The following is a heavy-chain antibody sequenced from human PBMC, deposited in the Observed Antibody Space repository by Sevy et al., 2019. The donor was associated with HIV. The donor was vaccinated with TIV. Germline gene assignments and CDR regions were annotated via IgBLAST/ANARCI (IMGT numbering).Heavy chain of an antibody. J-gene: IGHJ6*02. CDR2: ISWNSGSI. CDR1: GFTFDDDA. V-gene: IGHV3-9*01. D-gene: IGHD6-19*01. CDR3: GKDIRGIAVAGTVLYYYYYGMDV. Sequence: GGSLRLSCAASGFTFDDDAMHWVQQAPGKGLEWVSGISWNSGSIGYADSEKGRFTISRDNAKNSLYLQMNSLRAEDTALYYCGKDIRGIAVAGTVLYYYYYGMDVWGQGTTVTVSS.